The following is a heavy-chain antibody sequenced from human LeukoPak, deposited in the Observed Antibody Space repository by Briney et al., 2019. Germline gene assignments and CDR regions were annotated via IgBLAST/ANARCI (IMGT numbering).Heavy chain of an antibody. D-gene: IGHD2-21*01. CDR2: IKEDGSEK. CDR3: ASGLGMDV. CDR1: GFTFSSYS. J-gene: IGHJ6*02. Sequence: PGGSLRLSCAASGFTFSSYSMNWVRQAPGKGLEWVANIKEDGSEKYYVDSVKGRFTISRDNSKNTLYLQMNSLRAEDTAVYYCASGLGMDVWGQGTTVTVSS. V-gene: IGHV3-7*03.